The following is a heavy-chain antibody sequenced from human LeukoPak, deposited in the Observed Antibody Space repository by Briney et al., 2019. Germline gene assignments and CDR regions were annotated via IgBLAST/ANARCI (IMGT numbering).Heavy chain of an antibody. V-gene: IGHV1-2*02. CDR1: GYTFTGYY. J-gene: IGHJ6*03. Sequence: GASVKVSCKASGYTFTGYYMHWVRQAPGQGLEWMGWINPNSGGTNYAQKFQGRVTMTRDTSISTAYMELSRLRSDDTAVYYCARSPPTPGYYYMDVWGKGTTVTVSS. CDR2: INPNSGGT. CDR3: ARSPPTPGYYYMDV.